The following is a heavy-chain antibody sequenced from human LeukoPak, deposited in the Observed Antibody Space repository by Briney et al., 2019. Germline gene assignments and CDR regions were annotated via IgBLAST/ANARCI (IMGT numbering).Heavy chain of an antibody. D-gene: IGHD2-21*02. CDR1: GFTFSAYS. Sequence: GGSLRLSCAASGFTFSAYSMNWVRQAPGKGLEWVSSISSRGTYIYYADSVKGRFTISRDNAKNSLYLQMNSLRAEDTAVYYCARVPLCGGDCYNLDFDYWGQGTLVTVSS. CDR3: ARVPLCGGDCYNLDFDY. V-gene: IGHV3-21*01. CDR2: ISSRGTYI. J-gene: IGHJ4*02.